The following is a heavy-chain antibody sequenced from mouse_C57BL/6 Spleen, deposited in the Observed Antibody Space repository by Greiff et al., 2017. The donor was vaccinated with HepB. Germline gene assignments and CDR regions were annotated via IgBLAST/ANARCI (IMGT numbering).Heavy chain of an antibody. D-gene: IGHD3-2*02. CDR3: AMSGGFAY. J-gene: IGHJ3*01. Sequence: VQLQQPGAELVKPGASVKLSCKASGYTFTSYWMQWVKQRPGQGLEWIGEIDPSDSYTNYNQKFKGKATLTVDTSSSTAYMQLSSLTSEDSAVYYCAMSGGFAYWGQGTLVTVSA. CDR2: IDPSDSYT. V-gene: IGHV1-50*01. CDR1: GYTFTSYW.